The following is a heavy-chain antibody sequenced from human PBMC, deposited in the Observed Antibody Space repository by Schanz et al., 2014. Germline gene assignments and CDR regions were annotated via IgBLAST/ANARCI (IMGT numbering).Heavy chain of an antibody. CDR3: ARGGPAYYFDD. CDR1: GFTFSPYW. Sequence: EVQLVESGGGLVQPGGSLRLSCGSSGFTFSPYWMHWVRQAPGKGLEWVSYVSRSTPDIYYADSVKGRFTMSRDNAKNSVFLQMNSLRAEDTAVYYCARGGPAYYFDDWGQGTLVTVSS. V-gene: IGHV3-48*01. J-gene: IGHJ4*02. CDR2: VSRSTPDI.